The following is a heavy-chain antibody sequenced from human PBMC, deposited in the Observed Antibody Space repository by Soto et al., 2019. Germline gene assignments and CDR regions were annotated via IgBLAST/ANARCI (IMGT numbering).Heavy chain of an antibody. V-gene: IGHV3-48*01. Sequence: PGGSLRLSCAASGFTFSSYSMNWVRQAPGKGLEWVSYISSSSSTIYYADSVKGRFTIPRDNLKDTLYLQMNSLRAEDTAMFYCAKALGSGYSPYYHVMDVWGQGTTVTVSS. J-gene: IGHJ6*02. CDR3: AKALGSGYSPYYHVMDV. CDR1: GFTFSSYS. D-gene: IGHD5-12*01. CDR2: ISSSSSTI.